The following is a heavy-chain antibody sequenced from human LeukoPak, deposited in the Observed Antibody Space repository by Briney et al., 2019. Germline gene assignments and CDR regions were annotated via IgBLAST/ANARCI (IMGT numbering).Heavy chain of an antibody. Sequence: SETLSLTCAVYGGSFSGYYWSWIRQPPGKGLEWIGEINHSGSTNYNPSLKSRVTISVDTSKNQFSLKLSSVTAADTAVCYCARRYYYGSGSYPQGYFDYWGQGTLVTVSS. CDR1: GGSFSGYY. J-gene: IGHJ4*02. D-gene: IGHD3-10*01. CDR3: ARRYYYGSGSYPQGYFDY. CDR2: INHSGST. V-gene: IGHV4-34*01.